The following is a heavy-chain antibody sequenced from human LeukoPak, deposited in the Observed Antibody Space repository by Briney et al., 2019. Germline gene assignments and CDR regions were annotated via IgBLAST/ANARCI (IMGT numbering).Heavy chain of an antibody. CDR2: ISSSGSTI. Sequence: SGGSLRLSCAASGFTFSSYEMNWVRQAPGKGLEWVSYISSSGSTIYYADSVKGRFTISRDNAKNSLYLQMNSLRAEDTAVYYCARDESGDAAFDIWGQGTMVTVSS. CDR1: GFTFSSYE. J-gene: IGHJ3*02. V-gene: IGHV3-48*03. D-gene: IGHD1-26*01. CDR3: ARDESGDAAFDI.